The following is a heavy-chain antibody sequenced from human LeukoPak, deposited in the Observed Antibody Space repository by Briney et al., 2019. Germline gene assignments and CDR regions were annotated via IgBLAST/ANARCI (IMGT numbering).Heavy chain of an antibody. Sequence: ASVKVSCKASGYTFTSYGISWVRQAPGQGLEWMGWISAYNGNTNYAQKLQARVTMTTDTSTSTAYVELRSLRSDDTAVYYCARDRGNGVCLVWGQGTLVTVSS. CDR3: ARDRGNGVCLV. D-gene: IGHD2-8*01. CDR1: GYTFTSYG. V-gene: IGHV1-18*01. J-gene: IGHJ4*02. CDR2: ISAYNGNT.